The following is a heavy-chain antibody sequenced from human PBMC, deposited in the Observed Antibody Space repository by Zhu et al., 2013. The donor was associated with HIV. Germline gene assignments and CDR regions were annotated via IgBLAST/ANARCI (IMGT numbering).Heavy chain of an antibody. CDR2: INPKSGGT. Sequence: QVQLVQSEAEVKKPGASVKVSCKASGYSFTGYYMHWVRQAPGQGLEWMGWINPKSGGTNYVQKFQGRVTMTRDTSISTAYMELSRLRSDDTAVYYCARESHFIGYCSSTTCPNWFDPWGQGTLVTVSS. V-gene: IGHV1-2*02. J-gene: IGHJ5*02. D-gene: IGHD2-2*01. CDR3: ARESHFIGYCSSTTCPNWFDP. CDR1: GYSFTGYY.